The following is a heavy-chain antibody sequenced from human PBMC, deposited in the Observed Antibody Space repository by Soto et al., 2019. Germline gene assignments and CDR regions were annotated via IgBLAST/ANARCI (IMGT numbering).Heavy chain of an antibody. D-gene: IGHD4-17*01. Sequence: NPSETLSLTCTVSGGSIRSAGHYWSWIRQHPGKGLEWIGYINDSGSTFYNPSLRSRLNISVDTSENQFSLRLTSVTAADTAVYFCARSYMTVTRNYFDYWGQGTLVTVSS. J-gene: IGHJ4*02. V-gene: IGHV4-31*03. CDR1: GGSIRSAGHY. CDR3: ARSYMTVTRNYFDY. CDR2: INDSGST.